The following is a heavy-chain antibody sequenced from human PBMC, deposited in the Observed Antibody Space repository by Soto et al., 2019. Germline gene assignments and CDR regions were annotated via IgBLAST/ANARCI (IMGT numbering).Heavy chain of an antibody. Sequence: QVQLVESGGGVVQPGRSLRLSCAASGFTFSSYGMHWVRQAPGKGLEWVAVIWYDGSNKYYADSVKGRFTISRDNSKNTLYLQMNSLRAEDTAVYYCARDRDYDSSGYYDAFDIWGQGTMVTVSS. J-gene: IGHJ3*02. V-gene: IGHV3-33*01. CDR2: IWYDGSNK. CDR3: ARDRDYDSSGYYDAFDI. D-gene: IGHD3-22*01. CDR1: GFTFSSYG.